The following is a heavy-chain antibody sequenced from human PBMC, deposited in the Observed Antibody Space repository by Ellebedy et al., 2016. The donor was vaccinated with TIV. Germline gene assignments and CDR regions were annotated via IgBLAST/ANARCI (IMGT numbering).Heavy chain of an antibody. CDR2: ISAYNGNK. V-gene: IGHV1-18*01. CDR3: ARGGQPRYYDSSGAPEYFQH. CDR1: GYTFTSYG. D-gene: IGHD3-22*01. Sequence: AASVKVSCKASGYTFTSYGISWVRQAPGQGLEWMGWISAYNGNKNYAQKLQGRVTITTDTSTSTAYMELRSLRSDDTAVYYCARGGQPRYYDSSGAPEYFQHWGQGTLVTVSS. J-gene: IGHJ1*01.